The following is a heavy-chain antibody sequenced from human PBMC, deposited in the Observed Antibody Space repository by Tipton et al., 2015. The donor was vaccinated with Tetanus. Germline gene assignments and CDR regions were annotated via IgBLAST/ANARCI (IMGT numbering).Heavy chain of an antibody. V-gene: IGHV4-34*01. CDR2: INYAGST. Sequence: TLSLTCAVHGGSFSDNFWSWIRQSPGKGLEWIGEINYAGSTNHNPSLKSRVTISVDTSKKEVSPKLNSVTAADTAVYYCAGAIVRWFDPWGQGTLVTVSS. CDR1: GGSFSDNF. D-gene: IGHD2/OR15-2a*01. CDR3: AGAIVRWFDP. J-gene: IGHJ5*02.